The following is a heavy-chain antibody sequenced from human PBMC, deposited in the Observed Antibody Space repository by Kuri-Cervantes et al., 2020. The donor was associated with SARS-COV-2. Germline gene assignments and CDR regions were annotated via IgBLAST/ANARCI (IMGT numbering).Heavy chain of an antibody. Sequence: GESLKISCAASGFTFSGSAMHWVRQASGKGLEWVGRIRSKANSYATAYAASVKGRFTISRDDSKNTAYLQMNSLKTEDTAVYYCTSGGSGNFDYWGQGTLVTVSS. CDR2: IRSKANSYAT. V-gene: IGHV3-73*01. CDR3: TSGGSGNFDY. D-gene: IGHD3-10*01. J-gene: IGHJ4*02. CDR1: GFTFSGSA.